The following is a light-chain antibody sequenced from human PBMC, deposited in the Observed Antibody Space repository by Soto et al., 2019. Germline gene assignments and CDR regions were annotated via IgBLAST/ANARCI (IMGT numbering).Light chain of an antibody. Sequence: QSVLTQPPSASGTPGQRVTIYCSGSSSNIGSNYVSWYQQLPGTAPKLLIYSNSRRPSGVPDRFSGSKSATSASLAISGLRSEDEADYYCAAWDDSLSGRVFGGGTKLTVL. CDR3: AAWDDSLSGRV. CDR1: SSNIGSNY. CDR2: SNS. J-gene: IGLJ3*02. V-gene: IGLV1-47*02.